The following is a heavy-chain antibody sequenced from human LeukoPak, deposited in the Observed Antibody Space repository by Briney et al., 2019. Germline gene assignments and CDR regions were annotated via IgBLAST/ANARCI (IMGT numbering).Heavy chain of an antibody. CDR3: AKSYYYDSSGYLFLFDY. V-gene: IGHV3-30*18. CDR2: ISYDENNK. Sequence: GSLRLSCAASGFTFSSHGMHWVRQAPGKGLEWVAVISYDENNKYYADSVKGRFTISRDSSKNTAYLQMSSLRAEDTAVYYSAKSYYYDSSGYLFLFDYWGQGTLVTVSS. J-gene: IGHJ4*02. CDR1: GFTFSSHG. D-gene: IGHD3-22*01.